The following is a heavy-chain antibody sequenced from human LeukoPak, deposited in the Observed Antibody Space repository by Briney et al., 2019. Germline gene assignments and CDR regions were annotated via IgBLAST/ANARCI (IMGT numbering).Heavy chain of an antibody. Sequence: GGSLRLSCAASGFTFSSYGMHWVRQAPGKGLEWVAVISYDGSNKYYADSVKGRLTISRDNSKNTLYLQMNSLRAEDTAVYYCAKPTGTGGVLGELSFNDYWGQGTLVTVSS. CDR3: AKPTGTGGVLGELSFNDY. D-gene: IGHD3-16*02. CDR2: ISYDGSNK. V-gene: IGHV3-30*18. CDR1: GFTFSSYG. J-gene: IGHJ4*02.